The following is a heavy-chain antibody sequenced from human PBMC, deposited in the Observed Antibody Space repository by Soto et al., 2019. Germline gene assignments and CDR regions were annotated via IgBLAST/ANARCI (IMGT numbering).Heavy chain of an antibody. Sequence: GGSLRLSCAASGFTFSSYSMNWVRQAPGKGLEWVSSISSSSSYIYYADSVKGRFTISRDNAKNSLYLQMNSLRAEDTAVYYCASNGYGDYVAFDIWGQGTMVTVSS. CDR3: ASNGYGDYVAFDI. CDR1: GFTFSSYS. D-gene: IGHD4-17*01. CDR2: ISSSSSYI. J-gene: IGHJ3*02. V-gene: IGHV3-21*01.